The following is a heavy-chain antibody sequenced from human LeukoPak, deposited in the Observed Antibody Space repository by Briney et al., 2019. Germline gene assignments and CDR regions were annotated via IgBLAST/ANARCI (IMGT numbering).Heavy chain of an antibody. CDR2: ISYDGSNK. CDR1: GFTFSSYA. D-gene: IGHD6-13*01. CDR3: ARPIIAAAEIGDY. V-gene: IGHV3-30*04. Sequence: GGSLRLSCAASGFTFSSYAMHWVRQAPGKGLEWVAVISYDGSNKYYADSVKGRFTISRDNSKNTLYLQMNSLRAEDTAVYYCARPIIAAAEIGDYWGQGTLVTVSS. J-gene: IGHJ4*02.